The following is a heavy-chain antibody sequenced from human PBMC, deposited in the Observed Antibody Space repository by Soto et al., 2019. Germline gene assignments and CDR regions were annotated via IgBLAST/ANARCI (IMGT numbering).Heavy chain of an antibody. CDR1: GFTFRSDA. J-gene: IGHJ6*03. D-gene: IGHD6-19*01. V-gene: IGHV3-64*01. CDR3: ASGSSCWYDYYYMDV. CDR2: ISSNGGST. Sequence: GSLRLSCAASGFTFRSDAMHWVRQAPGKGLEYVSAISSNGGSTYYANSVKGRFTISRDNSKNTLYLQMGSLRAEDMAAYYCASGSSCWYDYYYMDVWGKGTTVTVSS.